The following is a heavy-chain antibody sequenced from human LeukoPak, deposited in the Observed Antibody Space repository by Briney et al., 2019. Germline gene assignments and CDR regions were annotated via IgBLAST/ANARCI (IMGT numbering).Heavy chain of an antibody. D-gene: IGHD6-6*01. CDR3: GRHSCAYVSASGDYEY. V-gene: IGHV4-59*08. Sequence: PSETLSLLHGVSVRSYSICYWLCAPQPPGKGLEWIAYISYSGSTNYNPSLKSRVTISVDTSNKQFFLKVSSMTAAHTSVSYCGRHSCAYVSASGDYEYRGQGTLVTVSS. J-gene: IGHJ4*02. CDR1: VRSYSICY. CDR2: ISYSGST.